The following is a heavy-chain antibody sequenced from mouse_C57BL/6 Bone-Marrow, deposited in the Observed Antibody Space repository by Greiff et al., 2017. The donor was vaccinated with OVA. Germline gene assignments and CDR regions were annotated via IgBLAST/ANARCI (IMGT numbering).Heavy chain of an antibody. D-gene: IGHD6-1*01. J-gene: IGHJ3*01. Sequence: EVKLQQSGAGLVKPGGSLKLSCAASGFTFSSYAMSWVRQTPEQRLEWVAYISSGGDYIYYADTVKGRFTISRDNARNTLYLQMSSLKSEDTAMYYCTRDEGLLWGQGTLVTVSA. CDR1: GFTFSSYA. CDR3: TRDEGLL. V-gene: IGHV5-9-1*02. CDR2: ISSGGDYI.